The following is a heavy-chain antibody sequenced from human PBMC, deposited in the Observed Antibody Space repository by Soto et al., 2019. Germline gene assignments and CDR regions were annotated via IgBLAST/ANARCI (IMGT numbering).Heavy chain of an antibody. Sequence: SVKVSCKASGYTFTDYYMHWVRQAPGQGLEWMGWIDPNSGGTNYAQKFQGRVTMTRDTSISTAYMELSRLRSDDTAVYYCARKLELRGSYYYYYDMDVWGQGTTVTVSS. J-gene: IGHJ6*02. V-gene: IGHV1-2*02. CDR2: IDPNSGGT. CDR3: ARKLELRGSYYYYYDMDV. D-gene: IGHD1-7*01. CDR1: GYTFTDYY.